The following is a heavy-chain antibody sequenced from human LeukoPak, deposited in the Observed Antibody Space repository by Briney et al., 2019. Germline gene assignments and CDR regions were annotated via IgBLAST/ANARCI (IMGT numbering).Heavy chain of an antibody. V-gene: IGHV4-39*01. J-gene: IGHJ5*02. Sequence: SETLSLTCTVSGGSISSSSYYWGWIRQPPGKGLEWIGSIYYSGSTYYNPSLKSRVTISVDTSKNQFSLKLSSVTAADTAVYYCTRQNLGIAAAAFNWFDPWGQGTLVTVSS. D-gene: IGHD6-13*01. CDR2: IYYSGST. CDR3: TRQNLGIAAAAFNWFDP. CDR1: GGSISSSSYY.